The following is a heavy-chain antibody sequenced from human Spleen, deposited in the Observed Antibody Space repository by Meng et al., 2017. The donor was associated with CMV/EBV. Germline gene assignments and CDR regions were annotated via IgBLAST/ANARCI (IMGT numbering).Heavy chain of an antibody. CDR2: ISAYNGNT. CDR3: ARGTGKTGYYGMDV. D-gene: IGHD1-1*01. V-gene: IGHV1-18*01. J-gene: IGHJ6*02. CDR1: GYTFTSYG. Sequence: ASVKVSCKASGYTFTSYGISWVRQAPGQGLEWMGWISAYNGNTNYAQKLQGRVTMTTDTSTSTAYMELSSLRSEDTAVYYCARGTGKTGYYGMDVWGQGTTVTVSS.